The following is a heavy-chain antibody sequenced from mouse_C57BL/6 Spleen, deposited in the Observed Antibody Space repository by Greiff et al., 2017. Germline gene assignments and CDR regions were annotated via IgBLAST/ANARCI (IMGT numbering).Heavy chain of an antibody. V-gene: IGHV3-6*01. J-gene: IGHJ1*03. CDR1: GYSITSGYY. CDR3: ARDHYYYGSSYWYFDV. D-gene: IGHD1-1*01. CDR2: ISYDGSN. Sequence: EVHLVESGPGLVKPSQSLSLTCSVTGYSITSGYYWNWIRQFPGNKLEWMGYISYDGSNNYNPSLKNRISITRDTSKNQFFLKLNSVTTEDTATYYCARDHYYYGSSYWYFDVWGTGTTVTVSS.